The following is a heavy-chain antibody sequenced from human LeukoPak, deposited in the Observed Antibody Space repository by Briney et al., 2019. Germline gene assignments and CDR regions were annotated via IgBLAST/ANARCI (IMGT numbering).Heavy chain of an antibody. CDR1: GFTFSSYG. D-gene: IGHD3-10*01. J-gene: IGHJ4*02. V-gene: IGHV3-30*18. CDR2: ISYDGSNT. Sequence: GRSLRLSCAASGFTFSSYGMHWVRQAPGKGLEWVAVISYDGSNTYYADSVKGRFSISRDNSKNMLYLQMNSLRAEDTAVYYCAKPYYYGSRSYMDYWGQGTLVTVSS. CDR3: AKPYYYGSRSYMDY.